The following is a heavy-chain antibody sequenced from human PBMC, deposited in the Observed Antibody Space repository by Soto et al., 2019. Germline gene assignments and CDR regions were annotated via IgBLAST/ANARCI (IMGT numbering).Heavy chain of an antibody. CDR3: TRGGNIAADVDDY. D-gene: IGHD6-13*01. CDR1: GASISSGSHY. CDR2: IYHTGST. J-gene: IGHJ4*02. Sequence: SETLSLTCTVSGASISSGSHYWSWIRQPPGKGLEWIGYIYHTGSTNYNPSLNSRVTMSVDTSKNQFSLKLNSVTAADTAVYYCTRGGNIAADVDDYWGQGTLDTVSS. V-gene: IGHV4-61*01.